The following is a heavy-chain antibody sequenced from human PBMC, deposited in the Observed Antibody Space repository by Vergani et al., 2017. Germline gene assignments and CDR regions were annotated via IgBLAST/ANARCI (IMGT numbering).Heavy chain of an antibody. D-gene: IGHD4-17*01. CDR1: GDSISSGDYY. Sequence: QLQLQESGPGLVKPSQTLSLTCTVSGDSISSGDYYWSWIRQPPGKGLEWIGYIYYSGSTYYNPSLKSRLTISVDTSKNQFSLKLNSVTAADTAVYYCASTVSWPRVDYWGQGTLVTVSS. J-gene: IGHJ4*02. V-gene: IGHV4-30-4*08. CDR3: ASTVSWPRVDY. CDR2: IYYSGST.